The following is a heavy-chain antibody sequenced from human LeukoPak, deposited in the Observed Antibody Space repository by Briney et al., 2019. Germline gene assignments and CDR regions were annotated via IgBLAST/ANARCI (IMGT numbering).Heavy chain of an antibody. D-gene: IGHD4-11*01. CDR3: ARDHPGSNSLDY. CDR1: GFTVSNYW. CDR2: LRTDGQKT. Sequence: PGESLRLSCAASGFTVSNYWMLWVRQAPGKGLEWVSRLRTDGQKTSYADSVKGRFTISRDNAKNTLYLQMNSLRVEDTAVYYCARDHPGSNSLDYWGQGTLVTVSS. J-gene: IGHJ4*02. V-gene: IGHV3-74*01.